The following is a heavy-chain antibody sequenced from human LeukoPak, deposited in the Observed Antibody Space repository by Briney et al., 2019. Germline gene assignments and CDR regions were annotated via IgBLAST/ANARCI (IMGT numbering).Heavy chain of an antibody. J-gene: IGHJ4*02. V-gene: IGHV3-15*01. CDR2: IKTKIDGGTT. CDR1: GFTFTNAW. Sequence: SGGSLRLSCAASGFTFTNAWMNWVRQAPGKGLEWVGRIKTKIDGGTTDYAAPVKGRFTISRDDSKTTLSLHMNSLKTEVTAVYYCTTENPFDYWGQGTLVTVSS. CDR3: TTENPFDY.